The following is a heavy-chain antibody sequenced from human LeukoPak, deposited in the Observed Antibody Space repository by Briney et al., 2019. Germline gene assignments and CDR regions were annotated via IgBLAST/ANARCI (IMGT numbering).Heavy chain of an antibody. CDR3: ARAATTGTVDY. Sequence: GGSLRLSCAASGFTFSNYWMSWVRQAPGKGLEWVAHINQGGRESYYVDSVEGRFTISRGNADYSLYLQMNSLRAEDTAVYYCARAATTGTVDYWGQGTLVTVSS. V-gene: IGHV3-7*04. CDR1: GFTFSNYW. D-gene: IGHD1-1*01. CDR2: INQGGRES. J-gene: IGHJ4*02.